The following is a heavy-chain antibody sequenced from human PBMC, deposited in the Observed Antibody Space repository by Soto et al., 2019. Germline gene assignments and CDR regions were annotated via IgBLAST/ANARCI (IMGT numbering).Heavy chain of an antibody. V-gene: IGHV4-59*01. CDR2: IYYSGST. D-gene: IGHD3-10*01. CDR1: GGSISSYY. J-gene: IGHJ6*03. Sequence: SETLSLTCTVSGGSISSYYWSWIRQPPGKGLEWIGYIYYSGSTNYNPSLKSRVTISVDTSKNQFSLKLSSVTAADTAVYYCARDSGGNYYYYMAVWGKGTTVTVSS. CDR3: ARDSGGNYYYYMAV.